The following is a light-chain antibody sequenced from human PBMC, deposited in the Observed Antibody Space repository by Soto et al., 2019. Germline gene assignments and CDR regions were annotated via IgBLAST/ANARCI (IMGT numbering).Light chain of an antibody. CDR3: QKSDSTPWT. CDR2: SAS. Sequence: DLQMTQSPSSLSASVGDRVTIXXRTSQTITTSLNWYQQKPGKAPKLXVYSASNLQSGVPSRFSGSGSGTNFTLTISDLQPEDFTTYYCQKSDSTPWTFGQGTKVDIK. CDR1: QTITTS. J-gene: IGKJ1*01. V-gene: IGKV1-39*01.